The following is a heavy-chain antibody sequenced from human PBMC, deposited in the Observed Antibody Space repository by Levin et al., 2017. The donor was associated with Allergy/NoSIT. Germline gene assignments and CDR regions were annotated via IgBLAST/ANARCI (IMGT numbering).Heavy chain of an antibody. D-gene: IGHD3-3*01. Sequence: SETLSLTCTVSGGSISSYYWSWIRQPPGKGLEWIGYIYYSGSTNYNPSLKSRVTISVDTSKNQFSLKLSSVTAADTAVYYCASGGNDFWSGHDAFDIWGQGTMVTVSS. V-gene: IGHV4-59*08. J-gene: IGHJ3*02. CDR2: IYYSGST. CDR3: ASGGNDFWSGHDAFDI. CDR1: GGSISSYY.